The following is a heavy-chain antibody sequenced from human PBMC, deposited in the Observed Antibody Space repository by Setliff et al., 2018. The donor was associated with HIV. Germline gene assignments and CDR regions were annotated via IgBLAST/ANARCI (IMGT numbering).Heavy chain of an antibody. V-gene: IGHV3-21*01. CDR2: ISIGSGGAI. Sequence: KASETLSLTCTVSGGSISSNNYYWGWVRQAPGRGLEWVSSISIGSGGAIDYADSVQGRFTISRDNSKNSLYLQMNSLRVEDTAVYYCARDYLYYNLYNGSPVYGMDVWGQGTTVTVSS. J-gene: IGHJ6*02. CDR3: ARDYLYYNLYNGSPVYGMDV. D-gene: IGHD3-3*01. CDR1: GGSISSNNYY.